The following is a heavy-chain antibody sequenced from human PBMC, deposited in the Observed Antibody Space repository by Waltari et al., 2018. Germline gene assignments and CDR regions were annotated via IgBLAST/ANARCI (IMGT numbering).Heavy chain of an antibody. CDR1: AFPFSSYA. J-gene: IGHJ4*02. Sequence: EVQLVESGGGLVQPGGSLRLSCAASAFPFSSYAMNLVRQAPGKGLEWVSASSVSGGITYYADSVKGRFTISRDNSKNTLYLQMNSLRAEDTAVYYCATDNRSDYDILTGWGQGTLVTVSS. CDR3: ATDNRSDYDILTG. D-gene: IGHD3-9*01. V-gene: IGHV3-23*04. CDR2: SSVSGGIT.